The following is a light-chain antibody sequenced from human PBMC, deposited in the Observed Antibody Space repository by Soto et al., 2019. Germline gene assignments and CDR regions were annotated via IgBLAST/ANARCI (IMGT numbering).Light chain of an antibody. Sequence: DIQMTQSPSTLSASVGDRVTITYRASQSISSWLAWYQQKPGKAPNLLIYKASSLESGVPSRFSGSGSGTEFTLTISSLQPDDFATYYCQQYNSYSWTFGQGTKVEIK. CDR1: QSISSW. CDR3: QQYNSYSWT. CDR2: KAS. V-gene: IGKV1-5*03. J-gene: IGKJ1*01.